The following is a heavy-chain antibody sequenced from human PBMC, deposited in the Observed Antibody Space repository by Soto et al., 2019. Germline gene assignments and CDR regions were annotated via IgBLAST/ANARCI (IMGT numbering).Heavy chain of an antibody. J-gene: IGHJ4*02. CDR1: GDAFKSYA. CDR3: ARDTTNDYGDDTFDY. V-gene: IGHV1-69*06. CDR2: INPSYDRT. Sequence: QVLLLQSGSEVKKAGSSVKVSCKASGDAFKSYAIHWVRQAPGQGLEYMGRINPSYDRTKYAQKFQGRLTLTADMYTSTVYMELSSLRSEDTAVYYCARDTTNDYGDDTFDYWGQGTKVIVSS. D-gene: IGHD4-17*01.